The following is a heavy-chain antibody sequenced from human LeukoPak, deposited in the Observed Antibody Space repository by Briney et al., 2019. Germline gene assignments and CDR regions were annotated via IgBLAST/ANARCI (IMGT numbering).Heavy chain of an antibody. CDR2: INPSGGST. Sequence: GASVKVSCKASGYTFTSYYMRWVRQAPGQGLEWMGIINPSGGSTSYAQKFQGRVTMTRDTSTSTVYMELSSLRSEDTAVYYCARDRGYYYGSGSYYGGLLGYWGQGTLVTVSS. V-gene: IGHV1-46*01. CDR3: ARDRGYYYGSGSYYGGLLGY. D-gene: IGHD3-10*01. J-gene: IGHJ4*02. CDR1: GYTFTSYY.